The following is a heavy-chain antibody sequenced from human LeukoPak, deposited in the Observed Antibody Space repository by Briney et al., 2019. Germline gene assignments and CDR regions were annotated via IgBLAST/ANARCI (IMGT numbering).Heavy chain of an antibody. J-gene: IGHJ4*02. V-gene: IGHV4-59*11. D-gene: IGHD3-3*01. CDR2: IYYSGST. CDR1: GGSISSHY. Sequence: PSETLSLTCIVSGGSISSHYWSWIRQPPGKGLEWIGYIYYSGSTNYNPSLKSRVTISVDTSKNQFSLKLSSVTAADTAVYYCARVGFGTYYDFWSGYYFDYWGQGTLVTVSS. CDR3: ARVGFGTYYDFWSGYYFDY.